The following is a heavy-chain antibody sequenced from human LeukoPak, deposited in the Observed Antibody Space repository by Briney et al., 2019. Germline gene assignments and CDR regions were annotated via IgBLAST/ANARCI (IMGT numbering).Heavy chain of an antibody. J-gene: IGHJ4*02. CDR1: GFTFSSYW. Sequence: QDGGSLRLSCAASGFTFSSYWMHWVRQAPGKGLVWVSRINSDGSSTSYADSVKGRFTISRDNAKNTLYLQMNSLRAEDTAVYYCARVSVRYFDRYYFDYWGQGTLVTVSS. D-gene: IGHD3-9*01. CDR3: ARVSVRYFDRYYFDY. CDR2: INSDGSST. V-gene: IGHV3-74*01.